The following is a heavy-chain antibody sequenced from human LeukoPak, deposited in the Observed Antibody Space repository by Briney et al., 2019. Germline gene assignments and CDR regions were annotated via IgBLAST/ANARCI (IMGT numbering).Heavy chain of an antibody. CDR3: ARDRGSSWYRMIDY. Sequence: GGSLRLSCAVSGFIVSSDYMAWVRQAPGKGLEWVSVMYIGGSTNYADSVKGRFTISRDNSKNTLYLQMNSLRAEDTAVYYCARDRGSSWYRMIDYWGQGTLVTVSS. V-gene: IGHV3-66*01. CDR1: GFIVSSDY. D-gene: IGHD6-13*01. CDR2: MYIGGST. J-gene: IGHJ4*02.